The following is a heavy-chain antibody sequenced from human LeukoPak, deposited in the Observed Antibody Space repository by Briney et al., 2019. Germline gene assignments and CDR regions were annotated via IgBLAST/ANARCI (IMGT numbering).Heavy chain of an antibody. J-gene: IGHJ4*02. CDR2: FDPEGVET. CDR3: ATLTMVRGVRSDY. Sequence: ASVKVSWKVSGYKLTELSMHWVRQAAGKGLELMGGFDPEGVETIYAQMFQSRVTMTKDTSTDTAYMELSSLRSGDRAVYYCATLTMVRGVRSDYWGQGTLVTVSS. V-gene: IGHV1-24*01. CDR1: GYKLTELS. D-gene: IGHD3-10*01.